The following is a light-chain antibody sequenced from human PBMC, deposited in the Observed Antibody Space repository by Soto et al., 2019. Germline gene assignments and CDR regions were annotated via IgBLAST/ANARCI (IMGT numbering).Light chain of an antibody. CDR2: AAS. J-gene: IGKJ4*01. Sequence: DIQITQSQSSLSASVGDRVTIICRASQGISNYLAWYQQIPGKVPKLLISAASTLQSGVPSRFSGSGSGIHFTLTISSLQPEDVATYYCRNYTHVPTFLGGTMVEIK. CDR1: QGISNY. V-gene: IGKV1-27*01. CDR3: RNYTHVPT.